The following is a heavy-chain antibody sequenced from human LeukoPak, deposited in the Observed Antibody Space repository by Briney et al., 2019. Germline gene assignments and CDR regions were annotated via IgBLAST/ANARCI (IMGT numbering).Heavy chain of an antibody. CDR1: GFTFSSYG. Sequence: PGGSLRLSCAASGFTFSSYGMHWVRQAPGKGLEWVAVISYDGSNKYYADSVKGRFTISRDNSKNTLYLQMNSLRVEDTAVYYCARDRSCTGGSCYMDVWGRGTTVTVSS. D-gene: IGHD2-15*01. CDR2: ISYDGSNK. V-gene: IGHV3-30*03. CDR3: ARDRSCTGGSCYMDV. J-gene: IGHJ6*03.